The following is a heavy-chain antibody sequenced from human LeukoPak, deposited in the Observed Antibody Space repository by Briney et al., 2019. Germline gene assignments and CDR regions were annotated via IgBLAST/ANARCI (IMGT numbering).Heavy chain of an antibody. D-gene: IGHD6-13*01. Sequence: PSETLSLTCTVSGGSMSSYYWSWIRQPPGEGLEWIGYIYYSGTTNYNPSLKSRVTISVDTSKNQFSLKLRSVTAADTAVYYCARGVYIVAAQYGYWGQGTLVTVSS. CDR2: IYYSGTT. CDR1: GGSMSSYY. CDR3: ARGVYIVAAQYGY. J-gene: IGHJ4*02. V-gene: IGHV4-59*01.